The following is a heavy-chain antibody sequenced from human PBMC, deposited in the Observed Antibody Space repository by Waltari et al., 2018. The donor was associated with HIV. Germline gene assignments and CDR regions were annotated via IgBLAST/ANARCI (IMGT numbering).Heavy chain of an antibody. D-gene: IGHD2-8*01. CDR2: ISYDATRQ. J-gene: IGHJ4*02. CDR3: TRETPYTNAGPFGY. V-gene: IGHV3-30-3*01. CDR1: GFIFSDYA. Sequence: QVQLVESGGGVVQPGRSLRLSCAASGFIFSDYALHWVRQAPGKGLEWVAFISYDATRQQYADSVKGRFTISRDSYENTLYLQMNSLRPEDTAVYYCTRETPYTNAGPFGYWGQGTLVTVSS.